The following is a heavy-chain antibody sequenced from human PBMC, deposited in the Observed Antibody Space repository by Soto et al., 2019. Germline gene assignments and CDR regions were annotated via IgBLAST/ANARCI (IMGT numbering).Heavy chain of an antibody. CDR3: TRDNSSHIAVAGPVIYYYYGMDV. J-gene: IGHJ6*02. CDR1: GFTLSSYD. V-gene: IGHV3-48*02. CDR2: ISSNSRDI. Sequence: GGSLRLSCAASGFTLSSYDMNWVRQAPGKGLEWVSYISSNSRDIRYADSVKGRFTISRDNDQNSLYLQMNTLRDEDTAVYYCTRDNSSHIAVAGPVIYYYYGMDVWGQGTTVTVSS. D-gene: IGHD6-19*01.